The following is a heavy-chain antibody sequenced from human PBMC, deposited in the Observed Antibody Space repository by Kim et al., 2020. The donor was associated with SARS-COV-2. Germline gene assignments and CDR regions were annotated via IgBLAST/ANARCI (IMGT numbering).Heavy chain of an antibody. CDR2: VSYDGSNK. V-gene: IGHV3-30*03. CDR1: GFIFSSYG. D-gene: IGHD6-19*01. CDR3: ARGVAVATTYLQH. Sequence: GGSLRLSCAASGFIFSSYGLHWVRQAPGKGLEWVAAVSYDGSNKYYADSVKGRFTISKDSSQKTLYLQINSLRSDDTAVYYCARGVAVATTYLQHWGQGTLVTVSS. J-gene: IGHJ1*01.